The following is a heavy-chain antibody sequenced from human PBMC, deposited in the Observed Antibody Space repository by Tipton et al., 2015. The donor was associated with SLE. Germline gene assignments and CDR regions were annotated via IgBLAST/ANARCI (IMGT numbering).Heavy chain of an antibody. CDR3: AKTVAGAAYLFDL. CDR1: GDSISSYY. V-gene: IGHV4-59*08. CDR2: IYYSGST. J-gene: IGHJ4*02. D-gene: IGHD6-19*01. Sequence: TLSLTCTISGDSISSYYWSWIRQPPGKGLEWIGSIYYSGSTNYNPSLKSRVTISLDTSKNQFSLKLSSVTAADTAVYYCAKTVAGAAYLFDLWGQGTLVTVSS.